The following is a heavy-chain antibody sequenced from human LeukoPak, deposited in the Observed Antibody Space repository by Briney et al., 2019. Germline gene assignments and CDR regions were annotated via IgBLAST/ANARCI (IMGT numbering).Heavy chain of an antibody. CDR3: AKVRGFGQLYYYYMDV. CDR1: GFIFSSYG. Sequence: GGSLRLSCAPSGFIFSSYGMHWLRQAPGKGLEWVALISYDGSNKYYADFVKGRFTISRDNSKNTLYLQMNSLRSEDTAVYYCAKVRGFGQLYYYYMDVWGRGTTVTISS. J-gene: IGHJ6*03. D-gene: IGHD3-10*01. CDR2: ISYDGSNK. V-gene: IGHV3-30*18.